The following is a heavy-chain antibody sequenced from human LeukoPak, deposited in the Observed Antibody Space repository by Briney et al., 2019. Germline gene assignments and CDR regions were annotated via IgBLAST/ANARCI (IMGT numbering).Heavy chain of an antibody. Sequence: GGSLRLSCAASGFTFDDYAMHWVRQAPGKGLGWVSGISWNSGSIGYADSVKGRFTISRDNAKNSLYLQMNSLRAEDTAVYYCARDKDYDRFIGLNFDYWGQGTLVTVSS. CDR2: ISWNSGSI. CDR1: GFTFDDYA. CDR3: ARDKDYDRFIGLNFDY. D-gene: IGHD3-10*02. V-gene: IGHV3-9*01. J-gene: IGHJ4*02.